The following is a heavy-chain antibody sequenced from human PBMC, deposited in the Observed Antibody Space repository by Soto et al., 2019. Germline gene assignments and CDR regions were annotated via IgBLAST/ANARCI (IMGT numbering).Heavy chain of an antibody. CDR1: GYTFTNDD. V-gene: IGHV1-8*01. D-gene: IGHD2-2*01. J-gene: IGHJ6*02. CDR3: ARSRYQLLSYYYYGMDV. CDR2: MNPNSGNT. Sequence: ASVKVSCKASGYTFTNDDINWVRQATGQGLEWMGWMNPNSGNTGYAQKFQGRVTMTRNTSISTAYMELSSLRSEDTAVYYCARSRYQLLSYYYYGMDVWGQGTTVTVSS.